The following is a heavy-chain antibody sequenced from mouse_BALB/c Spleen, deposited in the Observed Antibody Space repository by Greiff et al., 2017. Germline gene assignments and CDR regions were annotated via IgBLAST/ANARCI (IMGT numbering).Heavy chain of an antibody. CDR1: EYEFPSHD. CDR3: ARRCDGNYWYFDV. J-gene: IGHJ1*01. Sequence: EVQLVESGGGLVQPGESLKLSCESNEYEFPSHDMSWVRKTPEKRLELVAAINSDGGSTYYPDNMERRFIISRDNAKKTLYLQMSSLRSEDTALDYGARRCDGNYWYFDVWGAGTTVTVSS. D-gene: IGHD2-1*01. CDR2: INSDGGST. V-gene: IGHV5-2*01.